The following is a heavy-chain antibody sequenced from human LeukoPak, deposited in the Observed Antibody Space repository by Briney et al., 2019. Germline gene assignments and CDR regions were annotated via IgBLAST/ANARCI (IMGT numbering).Heavy chain of an antibody. V-gene: IGHV3-21*01. D-gene: IGHD1-1*01. J-gene: IGHJ3*02. Sequence: PGGSLRLSCAASGFAFSSYSMNWVRQAAGKGLEWVSSISSSTYIYYADSVKGRFTISRDDAKNSLYLQMNSLRAEDTAVYFCARDHEQVVQLDAFDIWGQGTMVTVSS. CDR1: GFAFSSYS. CDR3: ARDHEQVVQLDAFDI. CDR2: ISSSTYI.